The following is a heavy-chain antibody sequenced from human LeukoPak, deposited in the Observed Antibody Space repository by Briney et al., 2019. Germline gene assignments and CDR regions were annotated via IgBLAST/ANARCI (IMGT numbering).Heavy chain of an antibody. J-gene: IGHJ4*02. CDR3: ARAREDSSRYYFDY. CDR2: INPNSGGT. V-gene: IGHV1-2*02. CDR1: GYTFTGYY. Sequence: ASVKVSCKASGYTFTGYYMHWVRQAPGQGLEWMGWINPNSGGTNYAQKFQGRVTMTRDTSISTAYMELSRLRSDDTDVYYCARAREDSSRYYFDYWGQGTLVTVSS. D-gene: IGHD6-13*01.